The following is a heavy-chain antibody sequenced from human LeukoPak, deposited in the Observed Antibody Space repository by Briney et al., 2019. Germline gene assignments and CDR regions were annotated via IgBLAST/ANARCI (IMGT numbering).Heavy chain of an antibody. CDR3: ARPLSTFGELSAFDI. D-gene: IGHD3-10*01. CDR2: IYYSGST. CDR1: GGSISSSSYY. J-gene: IGHJ3*02. Sequence: PSETLSLTCTVSGGSISSSSYYWGWIRQPPGKGLEWIGSIYYSGSTYYNPSLKSRVTISVDTSKNQFSLKLSSVTAADTVVYYCARPLSTFGELSAFDIWGQGTMVTVSS. V-gene: IGHV4-39*01.